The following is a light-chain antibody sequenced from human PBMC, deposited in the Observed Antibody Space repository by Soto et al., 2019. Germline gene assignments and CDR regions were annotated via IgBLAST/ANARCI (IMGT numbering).Light chain of an antibody. CDR1: QSVSSSY. V-gene: IGKV3-20*01. Sequence: EIVFTQSPGTLSLSPGERATLSCRASQSVSSSYLAWYQQKPGQAPRLLIYGASSRATGIPDRFSGSGSGTDFTLTISRLEPEDFAVYYCHQYGYQQTFGQGTKVDI. J-gene: IGKJ1*01. CDR2: GAS. CDR3: HQYGYQQT.